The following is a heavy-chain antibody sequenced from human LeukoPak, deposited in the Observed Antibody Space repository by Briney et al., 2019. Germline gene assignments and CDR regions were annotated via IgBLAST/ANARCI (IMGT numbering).Heavy chain of an antibody. J-gene: IGHJ5*02. CDR3: ARHVGRWGGFDP. D-gene: IGHD3-16*01. CDR1: GGSFSGYY. Sequence: SETLSLTCAVYGGSFSGYYWSWIRQPPGKGLEWIGEINHSGSTNYNPSLKSRVTISVDTSKNQFSLKLSSVTAADTAVYYCARHVGRWGGFDPWGQGTLVTVSS. CDR2: INHSGST. V-gene: IGHV4-34*01.